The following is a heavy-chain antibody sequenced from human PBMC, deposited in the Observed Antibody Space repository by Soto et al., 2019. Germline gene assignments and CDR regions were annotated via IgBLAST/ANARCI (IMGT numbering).Heavy chain of an antibody. CDR1: GYTFTGYY. CDR2: INPNSGGT. J-gene: IGHJ3*02. CDR3: ARDKGGYDSGAFDI. D-gene: IGHD3-22*01. Sequence: ASVKVSCKASGYTFTGYYMHWVRQAPGQGLEWIGWINPNSGGTNYAQKFQGWVTMTRDTSISTAYMELSRLRSDDTAVYYCARDKGGYDSGAFDIWGQGTMVTVSS. V-gene: IGHV1-2*04.